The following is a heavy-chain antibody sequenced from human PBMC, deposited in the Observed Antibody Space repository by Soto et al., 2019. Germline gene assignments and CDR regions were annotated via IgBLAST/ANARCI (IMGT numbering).Heavy chain of an antibody. Sequence: GGSLRLSCAASGFTFSSYGMSWVRQAPGKGLEWVSAISGSGGSTYYADSVKGRFTISRDNSKNTLYLQMNSLRAEDTAVYYCAKVPLQVTTGPFSAYYFDYWGQGTLVTVSS. CDR1: GFTFSSYG. CDR2: ISGSGGST. V-gene: IGHV3-23*01. CDR3: AKVPLQVTTGPFSAYYFDY. J-gene: IGHJ4*02. D-gene: IGHD4-17*01.